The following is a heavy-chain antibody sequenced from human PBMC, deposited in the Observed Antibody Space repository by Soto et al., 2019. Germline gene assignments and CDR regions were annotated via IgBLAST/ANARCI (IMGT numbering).Heavy chain of an antibody. V-gene: IGHV1-18*04. CDR2: ISAYNGNT. J-gene: IGHJ6*02. Sequence: ASVKVSCKASGYTFSGYSITWVRQAPGHGLEWMGRISAYNGNTNYARTLRDRRTLTTDTSTSKAYMELRSLTSDDTAVYYCARDVFCGGAPACPDMDVWGQGTTVTVSS. CDR3: ARDVFCGGAPACPDMDV. D-gene: IGHD2-21*01. CDR1: GYTFSGYS.